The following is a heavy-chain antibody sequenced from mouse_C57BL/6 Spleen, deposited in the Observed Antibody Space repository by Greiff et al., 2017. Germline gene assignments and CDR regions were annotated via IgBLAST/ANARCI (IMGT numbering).Heavy chain of an antibody. J-gene: IGHJ4*01. D-gene: IGHD1-1*01. CDR3: ARRNCGSRYYAMDY. CDR1: GFNIKDYY. V-gene: IGHV14-2*01. Sequence: EVQLQQSGAELVKPGASVKLSCTASGFNIKDYYMHWVKQRTEQGLEWIGRIDPEDGETKYAPKFQGKATITAEPSSNTAYMQLSSLTSEDSAVYFCARRNCGSRYYAMDYWGQGTPVTVSS. CDR2: IDPEDGET.